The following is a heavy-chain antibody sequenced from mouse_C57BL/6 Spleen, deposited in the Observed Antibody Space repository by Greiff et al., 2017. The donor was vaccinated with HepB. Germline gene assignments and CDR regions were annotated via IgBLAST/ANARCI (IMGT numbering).Heavy chain of an antibody. CDR3: ARITTVVGGAMDY. CDR1: GFTFSDYY. D-gene: IGHD1-1*01. CDR2: INYDGSST. V-gene: IGHV5-16*01. Sequence: EVKLMESEGGLVQPGSSMKLSCTASGFTFSDYYMAWVRQVPEKGLEWVANINYDGSSTYYLDSLKSRFIISRDNAKNILYLQMSSLKSEDTATYYCARITTVVGGAMDYWGQGTSVTVSS. J-gene: IGHJ4*01.